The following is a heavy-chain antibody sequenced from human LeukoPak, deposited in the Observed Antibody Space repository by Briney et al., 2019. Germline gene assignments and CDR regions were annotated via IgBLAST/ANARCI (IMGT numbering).Heavy chain of an antibody. J-gene: IGHJ4*02. Sequence: SETLSLTCTVSGGSISSYYWSWIRKPAGRGLEWIGRIYSSGSTNYNPSLKSRVTMSVDPSKNQLSLKLISVTAADTAVYYCARAPRESNTLDYWGQGTLVTVSS. CDR3: ARAPRESNTLDY. V-gene: IGHV4-4*07. D-gene: IGHD2-2*02. CDR2: IYSSGST. CDR1: GGSISSYY.